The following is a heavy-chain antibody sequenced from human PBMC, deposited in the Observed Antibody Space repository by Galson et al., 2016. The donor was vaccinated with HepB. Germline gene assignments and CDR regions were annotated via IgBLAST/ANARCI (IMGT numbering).Heavy chain of an antibody. CDR1: GFTFSNYE. CDR2: VSYDGSNK. Sequence: SLRLSCAASGFTFSNYEMHWVRQAPGKGLEWVAVVSYDGSNKYYAASVKGRFSISRDNTKNTLYLQMNSLRAGDTAVYYCARDRGDSRITIFGVANYYFDCWGQGTLVTVSS. D-gene: IGHD3-3*01. CDR3: ARDRGDSRITIFGVANYYFDC. J-gene: IGHJ4*02. V-gene: IGHV3-30-3*01.